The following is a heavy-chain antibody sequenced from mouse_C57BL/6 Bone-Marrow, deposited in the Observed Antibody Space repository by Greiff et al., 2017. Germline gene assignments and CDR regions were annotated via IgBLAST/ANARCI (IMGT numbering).Heavy chain of an antibody. CDR1: GYTFTSYW. J-gene: IGHJ3*01. CDR2: IHPNSGST. CDR3: ARSRIYDGYYAWFAY. Sequence: VQLQQPGAELVKPGASVKLSCKASGYTFTSYWMHWVKQRPGQGLEWIGMIHPNSGSTNYNEKFKSKATLTVDKSSSTAYMQLSSLPSEDSAVYYGARSRIYDGYYAWFAYWGQGTLVTVSA. D-gene: IGHD2-3*01. V-gene: IGHV1-64*01.